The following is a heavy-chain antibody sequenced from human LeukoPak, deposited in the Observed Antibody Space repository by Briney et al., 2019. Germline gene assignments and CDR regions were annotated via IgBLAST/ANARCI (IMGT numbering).Heavy chain of an antibody. D-gene: IGHD6-13*01. V-gene: IGHV4-59*08. CDR1: GGSISSYY. Sequence: SETLSLTCTVSGGSISSYYWSWIRQPPGKGLEWIGYIYYSGSTNYNPSLKSRVTISVDTSKNQFSLKLSSVTAADTAVYYCALVGYSSSSSDLWGQGTLVTVSS. CDR3: ALVGYSSSSSDL. J-gene: IGHJ4*02. CDR2: IYYSGST.